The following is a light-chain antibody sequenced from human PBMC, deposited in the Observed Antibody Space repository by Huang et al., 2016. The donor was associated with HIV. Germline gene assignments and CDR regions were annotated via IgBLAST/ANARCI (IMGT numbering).Light chain of an antibody. CDR2: AAS. Sequence: IQLTQSPSSLSASVGDRVTITCRASQGIGSFLAWYQHKPGKAPNLLHHAASTLQSGVPSRFRGSRSGAEYTLTISNLQPEDYATYDCQQLYSYPLTFGGGTMVEI. CDR3: QQLYSYPLT. CDR1: QGIGSF. V-gene: IGKV1-9*01. J-gene: IGKJ4*02.